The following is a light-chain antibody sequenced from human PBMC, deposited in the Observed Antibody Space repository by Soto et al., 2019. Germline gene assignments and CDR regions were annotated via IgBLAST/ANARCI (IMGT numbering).Light chain of an antibody. CDR2: GAS. J-gene: IGKJ1*01. CDR3: QQYNKWRT. V-gene: IGKV3-15*01. Sequence: EIVMTQSPATLSVSPGERATLSCRASQSISNNLAWYQQKPGHPPRLLIYGASTRATGVPARFSGSGSGTEFTLTISSLQSEDFAVYYCQQYNKWRTFGQGTKVDIK. CDR1: QSISNN.